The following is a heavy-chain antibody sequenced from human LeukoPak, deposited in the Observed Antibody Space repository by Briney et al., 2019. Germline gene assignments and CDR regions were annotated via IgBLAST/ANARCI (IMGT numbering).Heavy chain of an antibody. V-gene: IGHV4-61*02. D-gene: IGHD3-3*01. CDR3: ARDQPYYDFWSGFPGDYYYYMDV. Sequence: SQTLSLTCTVSGGSISSGSYYWSWIRQPAGKGLEWIGRIYTSGSTSYNPSLKSRVTISVDTSKNQFSLKLSSVTAADTAVYYCARDQPYYDFWSGFPGDYYYYMDVWGKGTTVTVSS. CDR2: IYTSGST. CDR1: GGSISSGSYY. J-gene: IGHJ6*03.